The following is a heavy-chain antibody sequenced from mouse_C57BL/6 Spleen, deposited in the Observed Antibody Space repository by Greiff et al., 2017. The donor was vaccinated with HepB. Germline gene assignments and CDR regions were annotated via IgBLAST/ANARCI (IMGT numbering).Heavy chain of an antibody. J-gene: IGHJ4*01. V-gene: IGHV3-6*01. Sequence: EVQVVESGPGLVKPSQSLSLTCSVTGYSITSGYYWNWIRQFPGNKLEWMGYISYDGSNNYNPSLKNRISITRDTSKNQFFLKLNSVTTEDTATYYCARGPYYYAMDYWGQGTSVTVSS. CDR3: ARGPYYYAMDY. CDR2: ISYDGSN. CDR1: GYSITSGYY.